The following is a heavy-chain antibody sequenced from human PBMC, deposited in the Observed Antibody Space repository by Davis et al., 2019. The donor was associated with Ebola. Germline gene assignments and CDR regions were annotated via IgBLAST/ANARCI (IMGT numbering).Heavy chain of an antibody. Sequence: GESLKISCATSGFSFSYYWMSWVRQAPGKGLEWVANIKQDGSEIYYVDSVKGRFTISRDNAKNSLFLQMNSLRADDTAVYYCARDPLIIGDATTDSWGQGTLVTVSS. CDR3: ARDPLIIGDATTDS. CDR1: GFSFSYYW. V-gene: IGHV3-7*01. CDR2: IKQDGSEI. J-gene: IGHJ5*01. D-gene: IGHD2/OR15-2a*01.